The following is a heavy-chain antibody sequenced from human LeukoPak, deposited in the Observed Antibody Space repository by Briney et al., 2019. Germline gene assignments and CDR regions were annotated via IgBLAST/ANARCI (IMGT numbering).Heavy chain of an antibody. D-gene: IGHD2-2*01. CDR2: SNPNSGGT. V-gene: IGHV1-2*02. CDR3: ARNIVVVPAARGRFDP. CDR1: GYTFTGNY. Sequence: ASVTLSCTSSGYTFTGNYLHWERQPPAQGHELMGGSNPNSGGTNYEQKFQGRVTMTRDTYISTAYMELSRLRSDDAAVYYCARNIVVVPAARGRFDPWGQGTLVTVSS. J-gene: IGHJ5*02.